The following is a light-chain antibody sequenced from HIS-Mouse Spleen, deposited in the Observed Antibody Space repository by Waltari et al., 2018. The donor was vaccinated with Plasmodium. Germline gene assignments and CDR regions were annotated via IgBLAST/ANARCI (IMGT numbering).Light chain of an antibody. J-gene: IGLJ3*02. CDR3: YSTDSSGNHRV. Sequence: SSELTQPPSVSVSPGQAVRITCSGDALPKKHAFWYQQKSGQAPVLVIYEDSKRPSGIPERFSGSSSGTMATLTISGAQVEDEADYYCYSTDSSGNHRVFGGGTKLTVL. CDR2: EDS. V-gene: IGLV3-10*01. CDR1: ALPKKH.